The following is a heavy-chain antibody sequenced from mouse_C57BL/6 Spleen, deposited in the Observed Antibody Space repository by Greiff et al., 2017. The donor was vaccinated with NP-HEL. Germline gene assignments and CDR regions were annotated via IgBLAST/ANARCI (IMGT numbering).Heavy chain of an antibody. CDR3: AREYYGPFDY. J-gene: IGHJ2*01. Sequence: EVQLQQSGPGLVKPSQSLSLTCSVTGYSITSGYYWNWIRQFPGNKLEWMGYISYDGSNNYNPSLKNRISITRDTSKNQFFLKLNSVTTEDTATYYCAREYYGPFDYWGQGTTLTVSS. CDR2: ISYDGSN. D-gene: IGHD1-1*01. CDR1: GYSITSGYY. V-gene: IGHV3-6*01.